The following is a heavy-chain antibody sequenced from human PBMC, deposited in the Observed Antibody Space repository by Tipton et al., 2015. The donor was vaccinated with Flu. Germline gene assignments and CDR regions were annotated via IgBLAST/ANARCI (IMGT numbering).Heavy chain of an antibody. CDR2: ISYDGSNK. J-gene: IGHJ4*02. CDR1: GFTFSSYG. D-gene: IGHD6-13*01. CDR3: AKVWVGYSSSWFLDY. Sequence: CAASGFTFSSYGMHWVRQAPGKGLEWVAVISYDGSNKYYADSVKGRFTISRDNSKNTLYLQMNSLRAEDTAVYYCAKVWVGYSSSWFLDYWGQGTLVTVSS. V-gene: IGHV3-30*18.